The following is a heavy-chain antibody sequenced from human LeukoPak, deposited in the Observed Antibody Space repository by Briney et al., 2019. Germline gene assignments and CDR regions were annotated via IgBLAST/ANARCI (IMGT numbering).Heavy chain of an antibody. CDR3: ARDDSGSSGY. CDR1: GFTFSSYW. Sequence: GGSLRLSCAASGFTFSSYWMYWVRHAPGKGLVWVSRISGDGSSTHYADSVKGRFTISRDNAKNTLSLQMNSLRAEDTAVYYCARDDSGSSGYWGQGTLVAVS. D-gene: IGHD1-26*01. CDR2: ISGDGSST. V-gene: IGHV3-74*01. J-gene: IGHJ4*02.